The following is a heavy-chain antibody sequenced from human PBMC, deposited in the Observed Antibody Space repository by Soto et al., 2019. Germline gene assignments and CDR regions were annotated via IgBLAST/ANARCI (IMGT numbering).Heavy chain of an antibody. J-gene: IGHJ4*02. Sequence: ASVKVSCKASGYTLTGYYMHWVPQAPGQGPEWMGWINPNSGGTNYAQKFQGRVTMTRDTSISTADMELSMLRPDDTAVYYCARSYRTGGHDYWGQGTLVTISS. V-gene: IGHV1-2*02. CDR3: ARSYRTGGHDY. CDR1: GYTLTGYY. D-gene: IGHD2-2*01. CDR2: INPNSGGT.